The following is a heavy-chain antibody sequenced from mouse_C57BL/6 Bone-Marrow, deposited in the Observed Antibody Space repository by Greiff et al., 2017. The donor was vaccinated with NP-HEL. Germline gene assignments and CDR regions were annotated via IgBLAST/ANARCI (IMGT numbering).Heavy chain of an antibody. V-gene: IGHV1-52*01. D-gene: IGHD1-1*01. CDR3: ARRYGSSSWYFDV. CDR1: GYTFTSYW. CDR2: IDPSDSET. J-gene: IGHJ1*03. Sequence: QVQLQQPGAELVRPGSSVKLSCKASGYTFTSYWMHWVKQRPMQGLEWIGNIDPSDSETHYNQKFKDKATLTVDKSSSTAYMQLSSLTSEDSAVYYCARRYGSSSWYFDVWGTGTTVTVSS.